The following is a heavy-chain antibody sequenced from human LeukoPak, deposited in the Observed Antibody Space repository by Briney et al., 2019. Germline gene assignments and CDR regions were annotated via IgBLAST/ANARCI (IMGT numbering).Heavy chain of an antibody. CDR3: ARACSTSCHDAFDI. J-gene: IGHJ3*02. Sequence: ASVKVSCKASGYTFTSYYMHWVRQAPGQGLEWMGWINPNSGGTNYAQKFQGWVTMTRDTSISTAYMELSRLRSDDTAVYYCARACSTSCHDAFDIWGQGTMVTVSS. CDR1: GYTFTSYY. CDR2: INPNSGGT. D-gene: IGHD2-2*01. V-gene: IGHV1-2*04.